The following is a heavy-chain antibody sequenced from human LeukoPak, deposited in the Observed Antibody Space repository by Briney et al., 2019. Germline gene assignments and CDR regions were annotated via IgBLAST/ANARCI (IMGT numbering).Heavy chain of an antibody. CDR2: ISGSGGST. CDR3: AKVLLMIHSPGDY. V-gene: IGHV3-23*01. Sequence: PGGSLRLSCAASGFTFSSYAMSWVRQAPGKGLEWVSAISGSGGSTYYAHSVKGQLTISRDNSKNTLYLQMNSLRGEYTAVYYCAKVLLMIHSPGDYWGQGTLVTVSS. CDR1: GFTFSSYA. J-gene: IGHJ4*02. D-gene: IGHD3-16*01.